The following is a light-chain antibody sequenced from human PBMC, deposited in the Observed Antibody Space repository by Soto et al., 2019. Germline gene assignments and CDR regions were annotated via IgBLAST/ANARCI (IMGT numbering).Light chain of an antibody. CDR2: DAS. CDR3: QQYNSYPDT. CDR1: QSISSW. J-gene: IGKJ1*01. Sequence: IQLTQSPSTLSASVGDRVTITCRASQSISSWLAWYQQKPGKAPKLLIYDASSLESGVPSRFSGSGSGTEFTLTISSLQPDDFATYYCQQYNSYPDTFGQGTKVDIK. V-gene: IGKV1-5*01.